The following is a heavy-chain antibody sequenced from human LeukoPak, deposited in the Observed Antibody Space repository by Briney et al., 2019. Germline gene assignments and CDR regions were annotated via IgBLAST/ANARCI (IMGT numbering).Heavy chain of an antibody. V-gene: IGHV1-2*02. J-gene: IGHJ4*02. CDR1: GYTFTGYY. CDR3: ARVVAEYDFWSGFPADY. Sequence: ASVKVSCKASGYTFTGYYVHWVRQAPGQGLEWMGWINPNSGGTNYAQKFQGRVTLTRDTSISTAYLELSRLRSDDTAVYFCARVVAEYDFWSGFPADYWGQGTLVTVSS. CDR2: INPNSGGT. D-gene: IGHD3-3*01.